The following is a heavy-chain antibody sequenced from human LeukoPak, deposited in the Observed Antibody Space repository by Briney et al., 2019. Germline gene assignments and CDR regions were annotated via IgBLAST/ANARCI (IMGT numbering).Heavy chain of an antibody. Sequence: GGSLRLSCAASGFTFSSYAMSWVRQAPGKGLEWVSAISGSGGSAYYADSVKGRFTISRDNSKNTLYLQMNSLRAEDTAVYYCAKSPMAAGAVPAPFDYWGQGTLVTVSS. J-gene: IGHJ4*02. CDR2: ISGSGGSA. D-gene: IGHD2-2*01. CDR1: GFTFSSYA. V-gene: IGHV3-23*01. CDR3: AKSPMAAGAVPAPFDY.